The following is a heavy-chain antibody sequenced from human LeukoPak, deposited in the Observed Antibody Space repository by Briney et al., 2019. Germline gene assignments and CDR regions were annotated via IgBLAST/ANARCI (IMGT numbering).Heavy chain of an antibody. J-gene: IGHJ5*02. D-gene: IGHD6-13*01. V-gene: IGHV4-61*02. CDR1: GGSISSGSYY. Sequence: SQTLSLTCTVSGGSISSGSYYWSWIRQPAGKGLEWIGRIYTSGSTNYNPSLKSRVTISVDTSKNQFSLKLSSVTAADTAVYYCARGDSSSWYVTDWFDPWGQGTLVTVSS. CDR3: ARGDSSSWYVTDWFDP. CDR2: IYTSGST.